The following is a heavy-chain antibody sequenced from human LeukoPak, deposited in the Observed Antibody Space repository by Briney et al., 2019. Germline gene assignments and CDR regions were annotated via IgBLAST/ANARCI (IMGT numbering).Heavy chain of an antibody. CDR1: GGSISSGGYY. CDR3: ARASPEVVFSYYYMDV. V-gene: IGHV4-31*03. CDR2: IYYSGST. J-gene: IGHJ6*03. Sequence: SETLSLTCTVSGGSISSGGYYWSWIRQHPGKGLEWIGYIYYSGSTYYNPSLKSRVTISVDTSKNQFSLKLSSVTAADTAVYYCARASPEVVFSYYYMDVWGKGTTVTVSS. D-gene: IGHD1-14*01.